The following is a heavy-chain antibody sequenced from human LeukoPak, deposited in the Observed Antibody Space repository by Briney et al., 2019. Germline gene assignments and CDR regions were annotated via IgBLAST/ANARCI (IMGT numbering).Heavy chain of an antibody. V-gene: IGHV4-39*07. CDR2: IYYSGST. Sequence: SETLSLTCTVSGGSISSSSYYWGWIRQPPGKGLEWIGSIYYSGSTYYNPSLKSRVTISVDTSKNQFSLKLSSVTAADTAVYYCARGDTIFNWLDPWGQGTLVTVSS. D-gene: IGHD3-3*01. J-gene: IGHJ5*02. CDR1: GGSISSSSYY. CDR3: ARGDTIFNWLDP.